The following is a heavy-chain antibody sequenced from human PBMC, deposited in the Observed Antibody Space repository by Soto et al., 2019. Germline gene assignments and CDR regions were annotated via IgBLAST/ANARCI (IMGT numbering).Heavy chain of an antibody. D-gene: IGHD3-3*02. CDR2: FSIGGDT. CDR1: GFTISNYD. CDR3: ARVIFDSGTFFLKD. Sequence: GGSLRLSCAASGFTISNYDMHWVRQVSGRGLERVSTFSIGGDTYYSVSVRGRFTTFRENAKRSLFLQMNSLRAGDSAVYYCARVIFDSGTFFLKDWGQGALVTVSS. V-gene: IGHV3-13*04. J-gene: IGHJ4*02.